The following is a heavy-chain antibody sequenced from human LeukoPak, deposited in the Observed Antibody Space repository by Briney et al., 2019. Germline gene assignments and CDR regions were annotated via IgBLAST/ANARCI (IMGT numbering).Heavy chain of an antibody. CDR1: GFTFSSYG. D-gene: IGHD3-22*01. V-gene: IGHV3-30*02. J-gene: IGHJ4*02. CDR2: IRYDGSNK. Sequence: GGSLRLSCVASGFTFSSYGMHWVRQAPGKGLEWVAFIRYDGSNKYYADSVKGRFTISRDNSKNTLYLQMNSLRAEDTAVYYCARISRYYDSSGYYPYYFDYWGQGTLVTVSS. CDR3: ARISRYYDSSGYYPYYFDY.